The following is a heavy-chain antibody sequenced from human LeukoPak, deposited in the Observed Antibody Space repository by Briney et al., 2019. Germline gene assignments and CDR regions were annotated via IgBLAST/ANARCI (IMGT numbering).Heavy chain of an antibody. CDR3: ASNIDLLSGASPLNY. D-gene: IGHD2/OR15-2a*01. Sequence: SVKVSCKASGDTFSSYAISWVRQAPGQGLEWMGRIIPILGIANYAQKFQGRVTITADKSTSTAYMELSSLRSEDTAVYYCASNIDLLSGASPLNYWGQGTLVTVSS. V-gene: IGHV1-69*04. CDR1: GDTFSSYA. J-gene: IGHJ4*02. CDR2: IIPILGIA.